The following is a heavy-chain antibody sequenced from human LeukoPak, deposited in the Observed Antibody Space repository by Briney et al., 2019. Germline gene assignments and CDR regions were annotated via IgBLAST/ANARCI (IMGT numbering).Heavy chain of an antibody. CDR2: IYYSGST. Sequence: SETLSLTCTASGGPISSYYWSWIRQPPGKGLEWIGYIYYSGSTNYNPSLKSRVTISVDTSKNQFSLKLSSVTAADTAVYYCARGQDIVVVPAGGDPYYYYGMDVWGQGTTVTVSS. V-gene: IGHV4-59*01. D-gene: IGHD2-2*01. J-gene: IGHJ6*02. CDR1: GGPISSYY. CDR3: ARGQDIVVVPAGGDPYYYYGMDV.